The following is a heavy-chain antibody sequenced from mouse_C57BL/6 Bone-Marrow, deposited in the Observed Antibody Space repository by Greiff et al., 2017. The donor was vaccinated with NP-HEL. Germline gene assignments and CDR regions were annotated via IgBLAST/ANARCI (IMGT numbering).Heavy chain of an antibody. Sequence: QVQLQQPGAELVKPGASVKLSCKASGYTFTSYWMHWVKQRPGQGLEWIGMIHPNSGSTNYNEKFKSKATLTVDKSSSTAYMQLRSLTSEDSAVYYYARNDYDGYFDVWGTGTTVTVSS. D-gene: IGHD2-4*01. CDR1: GYTFTSYW. V-gene: IGHV1-64*01. CDR2: IHPNSGST. J-gene: IGHJ1*03. CDR3: ARNDYDGYFDV.